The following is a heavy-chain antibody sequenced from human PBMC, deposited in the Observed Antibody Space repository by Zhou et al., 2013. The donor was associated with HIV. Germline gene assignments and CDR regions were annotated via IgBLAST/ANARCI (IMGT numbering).Heavy chain of an antibody. CDR1: GYTFTGYY. V-gene: IGHV1-2*02. CDR2: INPNSGGT. D-gene: IGHD2-21*01. J-gene: IGHJ4*02. Sequence: QVQLVQSGAEVKKPGASVKVSCKTSGYTFTGYYMYWVRQAPGQGLEWMGWINPNSGGTNYAQNFQGRVTMTRDTSISTAYMELSRLSSDDTAVYYCARDQMWSFMSSYFDYWGQGTLVTVSS. CDR3: ARDQMWSFMSSYFDY.